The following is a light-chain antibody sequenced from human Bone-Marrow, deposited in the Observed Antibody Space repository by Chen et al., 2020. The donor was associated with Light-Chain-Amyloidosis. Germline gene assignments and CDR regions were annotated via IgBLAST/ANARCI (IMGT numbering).Light chain of an antibody. Sequence: SYVLTQPSSVSVAPGQTDTIACGGKNIGATSRHWYQQTPGQAPLLVVYDDSDRPSGIPERLSGSNSGNTATLTISRVEAGDEADYYCQVWDRSSDRPVCGGGTKLTVL. CDR2: DDS. V-gene: IGLV3-21*02. CDR1: NIGATS. CDR3: QVWDRSSDRPV. J-gene: IGLJ3*02.